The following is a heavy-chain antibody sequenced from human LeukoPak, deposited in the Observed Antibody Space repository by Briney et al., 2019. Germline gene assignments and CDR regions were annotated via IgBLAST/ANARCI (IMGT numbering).Heavy chain of an antibody. CDR1: GFTFNTCW. Sequence: GGSLRLSCAASGFTFNTCWMHWVRQAPGKGLAWVSGIHSDGSSTSYADSVEGRFTISRDNAKNTLYLQMNSLRAEDTAVYYCARALAVAGTGGFDPWGQGTLVTVSS. D-gene: IGHD6-19*01. CDR3: ARALAVAGTGGFDP. CDR2: IHSDGSST. V-gene: IGHV3-74*01. J-gene: IGHJ5*02.